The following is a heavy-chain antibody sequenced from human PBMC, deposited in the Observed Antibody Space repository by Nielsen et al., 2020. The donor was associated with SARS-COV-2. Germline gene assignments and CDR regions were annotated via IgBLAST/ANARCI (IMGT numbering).Heavy chain of an antibody. CDR3: AREILGYCSGGSCYGFDI. Sequence: GGSLRLSCAASGFTFSSYGMHWVRQAPGKGLEWVAVIWYDGSNKYYADSVKGRFTISRDNSKNTLYLQMNSLRAEDTAVYYCAREILGYCSGGSCYGFDIWGQGTMVTVSS. CDR2: IWYDGSNK. V-gene: IGHV3-33*01. D-gene: IGHD2-15*01. CDR1: GFTFSSYG. J-gene: IGHJ3*02.